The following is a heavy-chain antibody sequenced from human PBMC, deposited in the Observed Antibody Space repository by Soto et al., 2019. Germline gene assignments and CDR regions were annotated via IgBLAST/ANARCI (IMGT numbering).Heavy chain of an antibody. CDR2: IDSAGDA. CDR1: GFTFSSHD. J-gene: IGHJ5*02. Sequence: EVQLVESGGGLVQPGGSLRLSCAASGFTFSSHDMHWVRQVTGKGVEWVSGIDSAGDAKYPASVKGRFTISRENAKNSLYLQMNSLRAEDTAMYYCTRGRIWGVSWNWFDTWGQGTLVTVSS. V-gene: IGHV3-13*01. D-gene: IGHD3-10*01. CDR3: TRGRIWGVSWNWFDT.